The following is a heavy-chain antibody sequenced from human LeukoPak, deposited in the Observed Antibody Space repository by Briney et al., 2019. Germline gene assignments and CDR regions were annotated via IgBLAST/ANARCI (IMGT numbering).Heavy chain of an antibody. J-gene: IGHJ3*02. CDR1: GFTFSSYW. V-gene: IGHV3-7*01. D-gene: IGHD4-11*01. CDR3: ARGHYSDYRDAFDI. CDR2: IKQDGSEK. Sequence: GGSLRLSCAASGFTFSSYWMSWVRQAPGKGLEWVANIKQDGSEKYYVDSVKGRFTISRDNAKNSLYLQMNSLRAEDTAVYYCARGHYSDYRDAFDIWGQGTMVTVSS.